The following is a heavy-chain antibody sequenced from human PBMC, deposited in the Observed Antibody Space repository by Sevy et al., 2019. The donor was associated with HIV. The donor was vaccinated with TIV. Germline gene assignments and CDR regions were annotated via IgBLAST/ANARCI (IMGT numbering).Heavy chain of an antibody. CDR3: ARINCTNGVCFQGYYYYAMDV. CDR1: GFTFRSYS. J-gene: IGHJ6*02. D-gene: IGHD2-8*01. CDR2: ISTESTYI. V-gene: IGHV3-21*01. Sequence: GGSLRLSCAASGFTFRSYSMNWVRQAPGKGLKWISSISTESTYIYYADSLKGRFTISRDNAKNSLFLQMNSLRAEDTAVYYCARINCTNGVCFQGYYYYAMDVWGQGTTVTVSS.